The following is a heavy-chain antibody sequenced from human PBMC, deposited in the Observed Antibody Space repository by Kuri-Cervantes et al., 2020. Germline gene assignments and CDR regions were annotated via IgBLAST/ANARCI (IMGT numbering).Heavy chain of an antibody. D-gene: IGHD1-1*01. J-gene: IGHJ4*02. Sequence: LSLTCAASGFTFSSYWMSWVRQAPGKGLEWVANIKQDGSEKYYVDSVKGRFTISRDNAKNSLYLQMNSLSDEDTAVYYCARDDNWGFDYWGQGTPVTVSS. V-gene: IGHV3-7*01. CDR2: IKQDGSEK. CDR1: GFTFSSYW. CDR3: ARDDNWGFDY.